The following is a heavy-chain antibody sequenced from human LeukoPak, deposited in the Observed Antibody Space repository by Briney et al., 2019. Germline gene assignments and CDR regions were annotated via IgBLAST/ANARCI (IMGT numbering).Heavy chain of an antibody. D-gene: IGHD4-23*01. CDR2: IYYSGST. Sequence: SQTLSLTCTVSGGSISSGDYYWSWIRQPPGKGLEWIGYIYYSGSTYYNPSLKSRVTISVDTSKNQFSLKLSSVTAADTAVYYCARAGTRGTTVVAVGFDPWGQGTLVTVSS. CDR1: GGSISSGDYY. CDR3: ARAGTRGTTVVAVGFDP. V-gene: IGHV4-30-4*01. J-gene: IGHJ5*02.